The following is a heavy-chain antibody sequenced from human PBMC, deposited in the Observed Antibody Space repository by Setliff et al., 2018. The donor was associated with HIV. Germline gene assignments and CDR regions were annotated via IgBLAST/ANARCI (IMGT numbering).Heavy chain of an antibody. Sequence: ASVKVSCKASGYTFTSYAMNWVRQAPGQGLEWMGWINTNTGNPTYAQGFTGRFVFSLDTSVNTAYLQVSSLETEDTAVYYCARILVAAAGTGFDPWGQEFWSPSPQ. V-gene: IGHV7-4-1*02. D-gene: IGHD6-13*01. CDR1: GYTFTSYA. CDR2: INTNTGNP. CDR3: ARILVAAAGTGFDP. J-gene: IGHJ5*02.